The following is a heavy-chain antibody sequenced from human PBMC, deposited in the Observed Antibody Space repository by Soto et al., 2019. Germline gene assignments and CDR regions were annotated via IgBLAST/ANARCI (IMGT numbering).Heavy chain of an antibody. D-gene: IGHD3-22*01. CDR3: ARDRRDYYDSSGYYRDAFDI. Sequence: GASVKVSCKASGGTFSSYAISWVRQAPGQGLEWKGGIIPIFGTANYAQKFQGRVTITADESTSTAYMELSSLRSEDTAVYYCARDRRDYYDSSGYYRDAFDIWGQGTMVTVSS. V-gene: IGHV1-69*13. CDR1: GGTFSSYA. J-gene: IGHJ3*02. CDR2: IIPIFGTA.